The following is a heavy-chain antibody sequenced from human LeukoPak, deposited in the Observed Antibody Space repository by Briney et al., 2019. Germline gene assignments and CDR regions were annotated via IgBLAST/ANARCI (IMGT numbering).Heavy chain of an antibody. CDR3: ATTYSSSWTHWFDP. D-gene: IGHD6-13*01. CDR1: GYALTELS. V-gene: IGHV1-24*01. J-gene: IGHJ5*02. CDR2: FDPEDGET. Sequence: ASVKVSCKVSGYALTELSMHWVRQAPGKGLEWMGGFDPEDGETIYAQKFQGRVTMTEDTSTDTAYMELSSLRSEDTAVYYCATTYSSSWTHWFDPWGQGTLVTVSS.